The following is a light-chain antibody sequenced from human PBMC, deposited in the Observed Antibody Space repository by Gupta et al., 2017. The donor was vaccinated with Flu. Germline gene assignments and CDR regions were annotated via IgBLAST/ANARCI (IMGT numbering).Light chain of an antibody. Sequence: PSYMSASVGDRVTITCRASQDIRYWLAWYQQKPGKAPKLLIYAAKTLQSGVPSRFSGSGSGTHFTLTISSLQPEDFATYYCQLAETFPLIFGGGTKVDIK. V-gene: IGKV1D-12*01. CDR2: AAK. J-gene: IGKJ4*01. CDR3: QLAETFPLI. CDR1: QDIRYW.